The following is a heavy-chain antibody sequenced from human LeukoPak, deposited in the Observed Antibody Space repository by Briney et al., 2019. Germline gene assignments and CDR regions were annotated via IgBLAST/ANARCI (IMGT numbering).Heavy chain of an antibody. CDR1: GYTFTGYY. CDR3: ARGDWKHDY. CDR2: INPNTGGT. D-gene: IGHD1-1*01. Sequence: ASVKVSCKASGYTFTGYYMHWVRQAPGQGLEWMGRINPNTGGTNSAQNFQGGVTMTRDTSISTAYMELSRLTSDDTAVYYCARGDWKHDYWGQGTLVTVSS. V-gene: IGHV1-2*06. J-gene: IGHJ4*02.